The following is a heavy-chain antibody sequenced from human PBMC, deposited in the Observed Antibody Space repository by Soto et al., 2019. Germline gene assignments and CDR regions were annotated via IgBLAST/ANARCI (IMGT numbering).Heavy chain of an antibody. J-gene: IGHJ4*02. CDR2: ISAYNGNT. Sequence: ASVKVSCKASGYTFTSYGISWVRQAPGQGLEWMGWISAYNGNTNYAQKLQGRVTMTTDTSTSTAYMELRSLRSDDTAVYYCARTHSGYDTLLFDYWGQGTLVTVSS. CDR1: GYTFTSYG. D-gene: IGHD5-12*01. CDR3: ARTHSGYDTLLFDY. V-gene: IGHV1-18*01.